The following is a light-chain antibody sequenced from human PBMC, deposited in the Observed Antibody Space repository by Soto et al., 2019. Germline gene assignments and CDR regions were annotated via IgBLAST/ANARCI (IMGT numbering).Light chain of an antibody. Sequence: EIVLTQSPGTLSLSPGERASLSCRASESVSGSYLAWYQQKPGQTPRLLIYGASNRATGIPDRFSGSASGTDFTLTVSRLEPEDFAVYYCQQYGSSALTFGGGTKVEIK. CDR2: GAS. CDR1: ESVSGSY. J-gene: IGKJ4*01. CDR3: QQYGSSALT. V-gene: IGKV3-20*01.